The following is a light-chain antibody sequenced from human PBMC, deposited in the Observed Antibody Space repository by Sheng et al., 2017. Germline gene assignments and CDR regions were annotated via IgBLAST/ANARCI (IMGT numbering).Light chain of an antibody. Sequence: EIVLTQSPGTLSLSPGERATLSCRASQSVRSSDLVWYQKKSGQAPRLLIFGTSNRATGIPDRFSGSGFGTDFTLTISRLEPEDFAVYYCQQYDNSPVTFGQGTRLEIK. CDR1: QSVRSSD. CDR2: GTS. J-gene: IGKJ5*01. CDR3: QQYDNSPVT. V-gene: IGKV3-20*01.